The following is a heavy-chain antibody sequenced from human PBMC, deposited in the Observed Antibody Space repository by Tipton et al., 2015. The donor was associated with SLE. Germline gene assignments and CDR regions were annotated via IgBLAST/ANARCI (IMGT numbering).Heavy chain of an antibody. Sequence: TLSLTCTVSGGSVSSSSKYWAWIRQPPGKGLEWIGSIYYTGTTTYYNSFLKSRVTMSVDTSKNQFSLRLTSVIAADTAVYYCAGGRNGPGAFDMWGQGTMVTVSS. D-gene: IGHD3-16*01. V-gene: IGHV4-39*07. CDR2: IYYTGTTT. J-gene: IGHJ3*02. CDR1: GGSVSSSSKY. CDR3: AGGRNGPGAFDM.